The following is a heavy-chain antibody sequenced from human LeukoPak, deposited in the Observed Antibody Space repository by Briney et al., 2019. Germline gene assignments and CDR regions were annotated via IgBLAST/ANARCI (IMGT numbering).Heavy chain of an antibody. CDR1: GFTFSSYA. D-gene: IGHD3-22*01. J-gene: IGHJ4*02. CDR3: ARAWYYDSSGYFTEAPDY. Sequence: PGGSLRLSCAASGFTFSSYAMHWVRQAPGKGLEWVAVISYDGSNKYYADSVKGRFTISRDNSKNTLYLQMNSLRAEETAVYYCARAWYYDSSGYFTEAPDYWGQGTLVTVSS. CDR2: ISYDGSNK. V-gene: IGHV3-30*04.